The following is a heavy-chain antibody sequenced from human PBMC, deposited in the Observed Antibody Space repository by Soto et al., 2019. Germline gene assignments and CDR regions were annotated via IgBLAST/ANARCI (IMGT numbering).Heavy chain of an antibody. CDR1: GFTFSSYA. Sequence: QVQLVESGGGVVQPGRSLRLSCAASGFTFSSYAMHWVRQAPGKGLEWGAVISYDGSNKYYADSVKGRFTISRDNSKNTLYLQMNSLRAEDTAGYYCARGDSSGWYYYYYGMDVWGQGTTVTVSS. CDR2: ISYDGSNK. V-gene: IGHV3-30-3*01. D-gene: IGHD6-19*01. J-gene: IGHJ6*02. CDR3: ARGDSSGWYYYYYGMDV.